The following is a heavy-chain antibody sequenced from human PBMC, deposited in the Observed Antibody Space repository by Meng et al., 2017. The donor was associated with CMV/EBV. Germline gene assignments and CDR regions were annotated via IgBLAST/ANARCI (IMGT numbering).Heavy chain of an antibody. J-gene: IGHJ5*02. CDR1: GGSISSYY. V-gene: IGHV4-59*01. D-gene: IGHD3/OR15-3a*01. Sequence: GSLRLSCTVSGGSISSYYWSWIRQPPGKGLEWIGYIYYSGSTNYNPSLKSRVTISVDTSKNQFSLRLTSVTAADTAVYYCARVDFGGFDPWGQGTLVTVSS. CDR2: IYYSGST. CDR3: ARVDFGGFDP.